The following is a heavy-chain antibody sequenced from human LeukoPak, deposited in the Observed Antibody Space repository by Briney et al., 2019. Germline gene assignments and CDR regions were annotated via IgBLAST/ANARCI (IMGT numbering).Heavy chain of an antibody. CDR1: EFTFSSYA. Sequence: GGSLRLSCAASEFTFSSYAMHWVRQAPGKGLEWVAVISYDGSNKYYADSVKGRFTISRDNSKNTLYLQMNSLRAEDTAVYYCARAYSSSWFDYWGQGTLVTVSS. D-gene: IGHD6-13*01. J-gene: IGHJ4*02. CDR2: ISYDGSNK. V-gene: IGHV3-30*04. CDR3: ARAYSSSWFDY.